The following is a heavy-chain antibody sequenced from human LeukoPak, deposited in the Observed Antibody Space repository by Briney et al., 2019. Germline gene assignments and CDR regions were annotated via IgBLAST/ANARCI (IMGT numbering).Heavy chain of an antibody. CDR1: GYTFTSYA. D-gene: IGHD5-12*01. CDR3: ARVRGYSGYDSFDY. Sequence: ASVTVSCTASGYTFTSYAMHWVRQAPGQRLEWMGWINAGNGNTKYSQKFQGRVTITRDTSASTAYMELSSLRSEDTAVYYCARVRGYSGYDSFDYWGQGTLVTVSS. J-gene: IGHJ4*02. V-gene: IGHV1-3*01. CDR2: INAGNGNT.